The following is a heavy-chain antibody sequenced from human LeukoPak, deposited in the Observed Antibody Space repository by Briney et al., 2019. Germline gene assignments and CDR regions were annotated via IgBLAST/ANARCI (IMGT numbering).Heavy chain of an antibody. J-gene: IGHJ5*02. V-gene: IGHV1-18*01. CDR2: ISAYDGNT. Sequence: GASVKVSCKASGYTFTRYGISWVRQAPGQGLEWPGWISAYDGNTNYEQKFQGRVTMTTDTSTSTAYMELRSLGSDDTAVYYCARDKVIASAGTPNWFDPWGQGTLVTVSS. CDR3: ARDKVIASAGTPNWFDP. CDR1: GYTFTRYG. D-gene: IGHD6-13*01.